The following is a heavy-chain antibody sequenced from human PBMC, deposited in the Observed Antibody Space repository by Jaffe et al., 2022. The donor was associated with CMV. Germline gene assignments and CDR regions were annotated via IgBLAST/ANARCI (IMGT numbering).Heavy chain of an antibody. Sequence: EVQLLESGGGFVQPGGSLRLSCAASGFTFNNYAMSWVRQAPGKGLEWVSIVSSSGDNTYYADSVKGRFTMSRDNSKNTLFLQMNTLRAEDTAVYYCAKNVFRFRGDFHYWGQGTLVTVSS. J-gene: IGHJ4*02. CDR2: VSSSGDNT. V-gene: IGHV3-23*01. D-gene: IGHD3-10*01. CDR1: GFTFNNYA. CDR3: AKNVFRFRGDFHY.